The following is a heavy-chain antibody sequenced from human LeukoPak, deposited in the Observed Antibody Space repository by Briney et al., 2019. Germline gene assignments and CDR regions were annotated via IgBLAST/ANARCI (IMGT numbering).Heavy chain of an antibody. CDR1: GGSISSYY. V-gene: IGHV4-4*07. D-gene: IGHD5-12*01. Sequence: SETLSLTCTVSGGSISSYYWSWIWQPAGKGLEWIGRIYTSGSTNYNPSLKSRVTMSVDTSKNQFSLKLSSVTAADTAVYYCARDSGYSGYDYMDVWGQGTTVTVSS. CDR3: ARDSGYSGYDYMDV. J-gene: IGHJ6*02. CDR2: IYTSGST.